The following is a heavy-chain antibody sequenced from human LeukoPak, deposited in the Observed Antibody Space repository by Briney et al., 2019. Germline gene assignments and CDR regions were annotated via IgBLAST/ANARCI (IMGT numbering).Heavy chain of an antibody. J-gene: IGHJ4*02. CDR2: ISSSSSYI. CDR3: ARDGIATNDY. Sequence: PGGSLRLSCAASGFTFSSYAMSWVRQAPGKGLEWVSSISSSSSYIYYADSVKGRFTISRDNAKNTLYLQMGSLRAEDTAVYYCARDGIATNDYWGQGILVTVSS. V-gene: IGHV3-21*01. CDR1: GFTFSSYA. D-gene: IGHD5-24*01.